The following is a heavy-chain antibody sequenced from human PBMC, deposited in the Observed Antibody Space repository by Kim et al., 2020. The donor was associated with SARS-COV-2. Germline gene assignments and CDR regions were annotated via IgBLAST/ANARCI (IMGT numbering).Heavy chain of an antibody. D-gene: IGHD3-10*01. CDR2: ISGSGGST. CDR1: GFTFSSYA. CDR3: AKDPSLWFGGSNWYDP. V-gene: IGHV3-23*01. J-gene: IGHJ5*02. Sequence: GGSLRLSCAASGFTFSSYAMSWVRQAPGKGLEWVSAISGSGGSTYYADYVKGRFTISRDNSKNTLYLQMNSLRAEDTAVYYCAKDPSLWFGGSNWYDPWGQGTLVTVSS.